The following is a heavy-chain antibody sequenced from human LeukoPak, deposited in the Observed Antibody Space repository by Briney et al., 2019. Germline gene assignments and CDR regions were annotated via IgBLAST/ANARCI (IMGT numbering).Heavy chain of an antibody. V-gene: IGHV3-48*03. D-gene: IGHD6-13*01. J-gene: IGHJ4*02. CDR3: ARGSMGIAAAGTDY. CDR2: ISSSGSTI. CDR1: GFTFCSYE. Sequence: EGSLRLSCAASGFTFCSYEMNWVRQAPGKGLEWVSYISSSGSTIYYADSVKGRFTISRDNAKNPLYLQMNSLRAEDTAVYYCARGSMGIAAAGTDYWGQGTLVTVSS.